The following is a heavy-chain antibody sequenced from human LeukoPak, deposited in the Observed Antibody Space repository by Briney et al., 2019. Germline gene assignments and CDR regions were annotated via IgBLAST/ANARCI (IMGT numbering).Heavy chain of an antibody. D-gene: IGHD3-22*01. CDR1: RFTVSSNY. V-gene: IGHV3-53*01. J-gene: IGHJ4*02. CDR2: IYSGGST. Sequence: GGSLRLSCAASRFTVSSNYMSWVRQAPGKGLEWVSVIYSGGSTYYADSVKGRFTISRDNSKNTLYLQMNSLRAEDTAVYYCARDGDYYDSSGSDYWGQGTLVTVSS. CDR3: ARDGDYYDSSGSDY.